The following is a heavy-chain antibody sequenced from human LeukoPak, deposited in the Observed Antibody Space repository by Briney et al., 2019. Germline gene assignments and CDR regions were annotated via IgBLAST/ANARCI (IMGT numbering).Heavy chain of an antibody. CDR1: GYTFTSYD. V-gene: IGHV1-8*01. J-gene: IGHJ6*03. CDR3: ARGGGLFDWLGAYYYYYMDV. Sequence: ASVKVSCKASGYTFTSYDINWVLQATGQGLEWMGWMNGNSGNTGYAQKFQGRVTMTRNTSISTAYMELSSLRSEDTAVYYCARGGGLFDWLGAYYYYYMDVWGKGTTVTVSS. D-gene: IGHD3-9*01. CDR2: MNGNSGNT.